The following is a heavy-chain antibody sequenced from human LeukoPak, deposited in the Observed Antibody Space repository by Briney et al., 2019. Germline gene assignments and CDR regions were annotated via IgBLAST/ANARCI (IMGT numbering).Heavy chain of an antibody. CDR2: IRNKANSYTI. CDR1: GFTLSDHY. V-gene: IGHV3-72*01. J-gene: IGHJ4*02. CDR3: TGSRPYSALEY. Sequence: PGGSLRLSCAASGFTLSDHYMDWVRQAPGKGLEWVGRIRNKANSYTIEYAASVKGRFTISRDDSKNSLYLQMDSLKTEDTAVYYCTGSRPYSALEYWGQGTLVTVSS. D-gene: IGHD2-15*01.